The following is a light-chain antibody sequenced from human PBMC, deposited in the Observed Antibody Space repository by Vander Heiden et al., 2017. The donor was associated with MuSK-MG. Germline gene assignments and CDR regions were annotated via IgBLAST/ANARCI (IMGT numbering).Light chain of an antibody. CDR1: QPIRGS. Sequence: DIQMTQSPSSLSASIGDRVTITCRASQPIRGSLNWSQQKPGIATKLLTQGTVSLPRRLSSRSSCSAFGLDFTLTISSPQPEDFASYSFPENDNMPPYIFGQGTKLEIK. CDR2: GTV. CDR3: PENDNMPPYI. V-gene: IGKV1-39*01. J-gene: IGKJ2*01.